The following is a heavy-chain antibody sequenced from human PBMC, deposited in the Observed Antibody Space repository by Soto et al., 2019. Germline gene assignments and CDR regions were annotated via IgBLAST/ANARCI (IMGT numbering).Heavy chain of an antibody. CDR3: ARVSIIPRWFGELYDCMDV. D-gene: IGHD3-10*01. CDR1: GYTFNSYG. Sequence: GASVKVSCKASGYTFNSYGISWVRQAPGQGLEWMGWISAYNGNTNYAQKLKGRVTMTTDTSTSTAYMELRSLRSDDTAVYYCARVSIIPRWFGELYDCMDVWGQGTTVTVSS. J-gene: IGHJ6*02. V-gene: IGHV1-18*01. CDR2: ISAYNGNT.